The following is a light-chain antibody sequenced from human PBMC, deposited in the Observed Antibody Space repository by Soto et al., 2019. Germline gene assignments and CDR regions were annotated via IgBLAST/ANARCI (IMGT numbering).Light chain of an antibody. V-gene: IGKV1-33*01. Sequence: DIQMTQSPSSVSASVGDRVTITGRASQVISSWLAWYQQKPGQSPRLLIYGASNLEIGVPSRFSGSGSGTHFTFTISSLQTEDIGTYYCQQYDILPITFGRGTRLEI. J-gene: IGKJ5*01. CDR3: QQYDILPIT. CDR1: QVISSW. CDR2: GAS.